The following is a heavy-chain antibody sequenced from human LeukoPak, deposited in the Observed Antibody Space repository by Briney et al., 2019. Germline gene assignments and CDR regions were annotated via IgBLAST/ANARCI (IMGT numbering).Heavy chain of an antibody. V-gene: IGHV1-58*02. D-gene: IGHD6-19*01. CDR2: IVVCSGNT. CDR3: AAAVAGTSLFDY. J-gene: IGHJ4*02. CDR1: GFTFTSSA. Sequence: ASVTVSCKASGFTFTSSAMQWVRQARGQGLEWIGWIVVCSGNTNYAQKFQERVTITRDMSTSTAYMELSSLRSEDTAVYYCAAAVAGTSLFDYWGQGTLVTVSS.